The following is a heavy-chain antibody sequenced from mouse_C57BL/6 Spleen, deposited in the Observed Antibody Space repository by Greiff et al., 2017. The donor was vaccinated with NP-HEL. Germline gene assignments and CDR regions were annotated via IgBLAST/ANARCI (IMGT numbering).Heavy chain of an antibody. CDR2: INYDGSST. CDR1: GFTFSDYY. V-gene: IGHV5-16*01. J-gene: IGHJ4*01. CDR3: ARDIYYAMDY. Sequence: EVKVVESEGGLVQPGSSMKLSCTASGFTFSDYYMAWVRQVPEKGLGWVANINYDGSSTYYLDSLKSRFIISRDNAKNILYLQMSSLKSEDTATYYCARDIYYAMDYWGQGTSVTVSS.